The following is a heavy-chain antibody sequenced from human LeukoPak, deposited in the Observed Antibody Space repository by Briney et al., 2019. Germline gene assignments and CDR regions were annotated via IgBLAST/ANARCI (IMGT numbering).Heavy chain of an antibody. CDR1: GFTFISYT. CDR2: IGSGSSYI. J-gene: IGHJ4*02. Sequence: AGSLRLSCAASGFTFISYTMNWVRQAPGKGLEWVSSIGSGSSYIYYADSGTGRFSISRDNAKNSVYLQLSSLRVEHMSVYYCARARGSCAGGRCYSEYWGQGTLVTVSS. V-gene: IGHV3-21*01. D-gene: IGHD2-8*02. CDR3: ARARGSCAGGRCYSEY.